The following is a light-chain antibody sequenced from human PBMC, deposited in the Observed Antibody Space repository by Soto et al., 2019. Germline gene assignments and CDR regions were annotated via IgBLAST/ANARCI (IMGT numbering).Light chain of an antibody. CDR2: GAS. CDR3: QQSYTTPRT. J-gene: IGKJ1*01. V-gene: IGKV1-39*01. CDR1: HTIRTS. Sequence: QMTQSPSSLSASVGARVTITCRASHTIRTSLNWYQQKPGKAPKLLIYGASTLQSVVPSRFSGTGSATDFTLTISSLQPEDFAIYYCQQSYTTPRTFGQGTKVEV.